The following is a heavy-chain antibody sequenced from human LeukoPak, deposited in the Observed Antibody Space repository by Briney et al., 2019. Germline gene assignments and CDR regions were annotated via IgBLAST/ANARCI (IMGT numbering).Heavy chain of an antibody. Sequence: SETLSLTCAVYGGSFSGYYWSWIRQPPGKGLERIGEINHSGSTNYNPSLKSRVTISVDPSKNQFSLKLSSVTAADTAVYYCARGGDYVWGSYRYSNWFDPWGQGTLVTVSS. D-gene: IGHD3-16*02. CDR3: ARGGDYVWGSYRYSNWFDP. CDR1: GGSFSGYY. CDR2: INHSGST. J-gene: IGHJ5*02. V-gene: IGHV4-34*01.